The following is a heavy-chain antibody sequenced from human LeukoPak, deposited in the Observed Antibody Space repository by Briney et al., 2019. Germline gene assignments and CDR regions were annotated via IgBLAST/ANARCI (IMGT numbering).Heavy chain of an antibody. CDR2: ISYDGGNK. V-gene: IGHV3-30*04. CDR1: GFTFTNYV. CDR3: ARELTSTYYFDY. Sequence: PGRSLRLSCAASGFTFTNYVMHWVRQAPGKGLEWVAVISYDGGNKYHADSVKGRFTISRDNSKNTVYLQMNSLRPEDTAVYYCARELTSTYYFDYWGQGTLVTVSS. J-gene: IGHJ4*02.